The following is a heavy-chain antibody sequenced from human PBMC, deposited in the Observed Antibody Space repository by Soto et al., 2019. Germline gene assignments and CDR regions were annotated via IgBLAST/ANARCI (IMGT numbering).Heavy chain of an antibody. D-gene: IGHD3-10*01. V-gene: IGHV3-33*01. CDR1: GFTFSSYG. CDR2: IWYDGSNK. J-gene: IGHJ4*02. Sequence: QVQLVESGGGVVQPGRSLRLSCAASGFTFSSYGMHWVRQAPGKGLEWVAGIWYDGSNKYYADSVKGRFTISRDNSKITLYLQMNSLRAEDTAVYYGARDPAITMVRGVISGFDYWGQGTLVTVSS. CDR3: ARDPAITMVRGVISGFDY.